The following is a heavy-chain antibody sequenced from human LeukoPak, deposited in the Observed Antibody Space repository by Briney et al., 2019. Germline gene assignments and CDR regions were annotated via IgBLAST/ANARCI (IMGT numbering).Heavy chain of an antibody. CDR1: GGSISSYY. V-gene: IGHV4-4*07. J-gene: IGHJ6*02. Sequence: SETLSLTCTVSGGSISSYYWSWIRQPAGKGLEWIGRIYTSGSTNYNPSLKSRVTMSVDTSKNQFSLKLSSVTAADTAVYYCAXXXXXXXXXXXDYYGMDVWGQGTTVTVSS. CDR2: IYTSGST. CDR3: AXXXXXXXXXXXDYYGMDV.